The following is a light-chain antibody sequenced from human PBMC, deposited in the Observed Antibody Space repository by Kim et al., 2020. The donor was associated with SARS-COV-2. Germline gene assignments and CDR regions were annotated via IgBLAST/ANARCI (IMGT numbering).Light chain of an antibody. CDR2: DAS. CDR1: ENMVRW. V-gene: IGKV1-5*01. Sequence: ALVGDKVTITCRASENMVRWLAWYQQKPRKAPKSLISDASDLQSGVPSRFSGSGSGTEFTLTINNLQPDDFATYYCHQYNGYPYTFGQGTKVDIK. CDR3: HQYNGYPYT. J-gene: IGKJ2*01.